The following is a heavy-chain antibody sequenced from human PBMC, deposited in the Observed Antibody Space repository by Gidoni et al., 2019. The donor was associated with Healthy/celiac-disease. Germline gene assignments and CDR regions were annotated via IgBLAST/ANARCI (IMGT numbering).Heavy chain of an antibody. J-gene: IGHJ5*02. D-gene: IGHD3-22*01. V-gene: IGHV2-26*01. CDR2: IFSNDEK. CDR3: ARIRGKDTMIVVADNWFDP. Sequence: QVTLKESGPVLVKPTETLTLTCTVSGFSLSNARMGVSWIHQPPGKTLEWLAHIFSNDEKSYSTSLKSRLTISKDTSKSQVVLTMTNMDPVDTATYYCARIRGKDTMIVVADNWFDPWGQGTLVTVSS. CDR1: GFSLSNARMG.